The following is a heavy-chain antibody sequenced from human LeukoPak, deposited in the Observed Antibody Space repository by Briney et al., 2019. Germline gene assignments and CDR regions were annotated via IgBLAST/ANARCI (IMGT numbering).Heavy chain of an antibody. CDR1: GFTFSSYA. CDR3: AKDPYDYVWGSYRSDY. CDR2: ISGSGGST. J-gene: IGHJ4*02. V-gene: IGHV3-23*01. Sequence: PGGSLRLSCAASGFTFSSYAMSWVRQAPGKGLERVSAISGSGGSTYYADSVKGRFTISRDNSKNTLYLQMNSLRAEDTAVYYCAKDPYDYVWGSYRSDYWGQGTLVTVSS. D-gene: IGHD3-16*02.